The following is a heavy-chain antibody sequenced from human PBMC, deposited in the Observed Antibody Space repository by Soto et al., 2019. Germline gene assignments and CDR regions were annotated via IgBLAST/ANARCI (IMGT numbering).Heavy chain of an antibody. CDR2: IIPIFGTA. J-gene: IGHJ3*02. V-gene: IGHV1-69*06. CDR3: AREKTWIHLWFRAFDI. CDR1: GGTFSSYA. Sequence: QVQLVQSGAEVKKPGSSVKVSCKASGGTFSSYAISWVRQAPGQGLEWMGGIIPIFGTANYAQKFQGRVTITADKSTSTAYMKVSKLSTDDKAVYYCAREKTWIHLWFRAFDIWGQGTMVTVSS. D-gene: IGHD5-18*01.